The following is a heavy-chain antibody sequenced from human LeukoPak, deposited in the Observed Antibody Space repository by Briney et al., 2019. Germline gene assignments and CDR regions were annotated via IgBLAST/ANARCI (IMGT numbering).Heavy chain of an antibody. CDR3: AKSRYMAGTAADY. D-gene: IGHD1-14*01. J-gene: IGHJ4*02. Sequence: GGSLRLSCAASGFTFSSYAMNWVRQAPGKGLEWVSGISGTGDSTYYADSVKGRFTISRDNSKNTLYLQMNSLRVEDTAVYYCAKSRYMAGTAADYWGQGTLVTVSS. CDR1: GFTFSSYA. V-gene: IGHV3-23*01. CDR2: ISGTGDST.